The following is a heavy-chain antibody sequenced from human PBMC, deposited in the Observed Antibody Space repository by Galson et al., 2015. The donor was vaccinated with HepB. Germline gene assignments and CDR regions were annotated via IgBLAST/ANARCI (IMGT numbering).Heavy chain of an antibody. V-gene: IGHV3-7*01. J-gene: IGHJ4*02. CDR3: AKDTGYGDYRMNFDD. CDR2: IKQDGSEK. D-gene: IGHD4-17*01. CDR1: GFTFSSYW. Sequence: SLRLSCAASGFTFSSYWMSWVRQAPGKGLEWVASIKQDGSEKYYVDSVKGRFTISRDNAKNSLYLQMNSLRVEDTALYYCAKDTGYGDYRMNFDDWGQGTPVTVSS.